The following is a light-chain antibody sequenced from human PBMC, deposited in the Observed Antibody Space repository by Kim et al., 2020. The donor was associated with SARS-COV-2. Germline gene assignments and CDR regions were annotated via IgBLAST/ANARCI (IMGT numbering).Light chain of an antibody. V-gene: IGKV3-11*01. J-gene: IGKJ1*01. CDR1: RSLSSR. CDR3: QQRANWPVT. CDR2: DAS. Sequence: LSPGESATPSCRASRSLSSRLAWYQQTPGQAPRLLIYDASNRATGIPARFSGSGSETDFTLTIDSLEPGDFAVYYCQQRANWPVTFGQGTKVDIK.